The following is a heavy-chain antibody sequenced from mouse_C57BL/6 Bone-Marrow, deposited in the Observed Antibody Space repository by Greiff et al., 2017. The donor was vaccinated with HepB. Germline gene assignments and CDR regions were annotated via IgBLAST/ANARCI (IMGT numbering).Heavy chain of an antibody. D-gene: IGHD1-1*01. CDR3: ARPHYYGSSYDQAWFAY. Sequence: VQLQQPGAELVKPGASVKLSCKASGYTFTSYWMHWVKQRPGQGLEWIGMIHPNSGSTNYNEKFKSKATLTVDKSSSTAYMQLSSLTSEDSAVYDCARPHYYGSSYDQAWFAYWGQGTLVTVSA. V-gene: IGHV1-64*01. CDR2: IHPNSGST. J-gene: IGHJ3*01. CDR1: GYTFTSYW.